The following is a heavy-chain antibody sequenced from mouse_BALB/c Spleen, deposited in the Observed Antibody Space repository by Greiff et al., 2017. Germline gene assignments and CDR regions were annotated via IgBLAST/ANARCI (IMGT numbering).Heavy chain of an antibody. Sequence: VQLQQSGAELVKPGASVKLSCTASGFNIKDTYMHWVKQRPEQGLEWIGRIDPANGNTKYDPKFQGKATITADTSSNTAYLQLSSLTSEDTAVYYCARDGSSHWYFDVWGAGTTVTVSS. V-gene: IGHV14-3*02. CDR3: ARDGSSHWYFDV. J-gene: IGHJ1*01. D-gene: IGHD1-1*01. CDR2: IDPANGNT. CDR1: GFNIKDTY.